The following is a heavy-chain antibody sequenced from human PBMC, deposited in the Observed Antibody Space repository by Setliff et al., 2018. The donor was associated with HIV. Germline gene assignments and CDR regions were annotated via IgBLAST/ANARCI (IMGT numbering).Heavy chain of an antibody. Sequence: SVKVSCKASGGTFSSYAISWVRQAPGQGLEWMGGIIPIFGTSNNAQKFQGRVTITADESTSTAYMELSSLRSEDTAAYYCARGPGDDAFDIWGQGTMVTVSS. CDR2: IIPIFGTS. D-gene: IGHD3-10*01. CDR3: ARGPGDDAFDI. V-gene: IGHV1-69*13. J-gene: IGHJ3*02. CDR1: GGTFSSYA.